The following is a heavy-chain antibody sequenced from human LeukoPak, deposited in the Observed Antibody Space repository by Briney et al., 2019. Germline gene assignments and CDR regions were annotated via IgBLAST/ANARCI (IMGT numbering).Heavy chain of an antibody. D-gene: IGHD1-26*01. CDR1: GFTFSSYA. V-gene: IGHV3-23*01. CDR3: AKGTGIVGATSDAFDI. CDR2: ISGSGGST. Sequence: GGSLRLSCAASGFTFSSYAMSWIRQAPGKGLEWVSAISGSGGSTYYADSVKGRFTISRDNSKNTLYLQMNSLRAEDTAVYYCAKGTGIVGATSDAFDIWGQGTMVTVSS. J-gene: IGHJ3*02.